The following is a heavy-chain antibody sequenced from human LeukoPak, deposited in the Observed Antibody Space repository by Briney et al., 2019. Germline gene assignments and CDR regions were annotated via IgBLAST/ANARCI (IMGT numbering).Heavy chain of an antibody. J-gene: IGHJ6*02. CDR2: ISAYNGNT. CDR1: GYTFTSYG. V-gene: IGHV1-18*01. CDR3: ARVRNYYGSGNYYYGMDV. Sequence: ASVKVSCKASGYTFTSYGISWVRQAPGQGLEWMGWISAYNGNTNYAQKLQGRVTMTTDTSTSTAYMELRSLRSDDTAVYYCARVRNYYGSGNYYYGMDVWGQGTTVTVSS. D-gene: IGHD3-10*01.